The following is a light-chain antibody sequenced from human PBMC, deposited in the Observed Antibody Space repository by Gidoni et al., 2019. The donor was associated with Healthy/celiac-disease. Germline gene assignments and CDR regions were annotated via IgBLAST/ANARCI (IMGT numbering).Light chain of an antibody. V-gene: IGKV1-33*01. CDR1: QDINNY. CDR2: DAS. J-gene: IGKJ4*01. CDR3: QQYDNLLLT. Sequence: DIQMTQSPSSLSASVGDRVTITCQASQDINNYLNWYQQKPGKAPKLLIYDASNLEPGVPSRFSGSGSGTDFTFTISSLQPEDIATYYCQQYDNLLLTFGGGTKVEIK.